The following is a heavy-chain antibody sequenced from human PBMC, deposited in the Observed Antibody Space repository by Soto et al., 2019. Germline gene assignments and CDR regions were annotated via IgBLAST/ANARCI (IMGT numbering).Heavy chain of an antibody. D-gene: IGHD3-16*01. CDR2: IFYSQHL. J-gene: IGHJ4*02. CDR1: GTSFGTYY. CDR3: AREGGGSRFDY. Sequence: QVQLQESGPGLVKPSETLALTCAVSGTSFGTYYWSWIRQPPGKALEWIGYIFYSQHLKYNPSLKSRLTISVDPPKNQISLRLTSVTAADTAVYYCAREGGGSRFDYWGQGAVVTVSS. V-gene: IGHV4-59*01.